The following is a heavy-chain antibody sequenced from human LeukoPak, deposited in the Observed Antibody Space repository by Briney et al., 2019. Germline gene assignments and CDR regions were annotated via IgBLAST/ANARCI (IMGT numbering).Heavy chain of an antibody. CDR2: INHSGST. CDR1: GGSFSGYY. J-gene: IGHJ4*02. V-gene: IGHV4-34*01. Sequence: PSETLSLTCAVYGGSFSGYYWSWIRQPPGKGLEWIGEINHSGSTNYNPSLKSRVTISVDTSKNQFSLKLSSVTAADTALYYCARHNRYNWNAHFDYGGQGTLVTVSS. D-gene: IGHD1-1*01. CDR3: ARHNRYNWNAHFDY.